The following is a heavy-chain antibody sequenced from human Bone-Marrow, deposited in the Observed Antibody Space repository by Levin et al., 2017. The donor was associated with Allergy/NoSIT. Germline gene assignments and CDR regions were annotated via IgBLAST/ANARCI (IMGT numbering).Heavy chain of an antibody. CDR2: ITGGSDSI. D-gene: IGHD2-8*01. V-gene: IGHV3-48*04. CDR3: ATSNGHLDY. CDR1: GLSFNVYS. Sequence: GGSSVKVSCTAAGLSFNVYSINWVRQVPGKGLEWLSYITGGSDSIRYADSVQGRFITSRENAKKSAHLQMNDLRVDDTAVYYCATSNGHLDYWGLGTLVTVSS. J-gene: IGHJ4*02.